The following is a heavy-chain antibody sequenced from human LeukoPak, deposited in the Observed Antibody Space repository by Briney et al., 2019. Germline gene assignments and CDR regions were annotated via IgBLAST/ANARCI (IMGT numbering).Heavy chain of an antibody. Sequence: GGSLRLSCAASGFTFSSYSMNWLRQAPGKGLEWVSCIGTTANHIYYADSVMGRFTISRDNAKNSLYLQMNSLKVEDTAVYYCAREVVGATPDYWGQGTLVTVSS. CDR1: GFTFSSYS. CDR2: IGTTANHI. J-gene: IGHJ4*02. D-gene: IGHD1-26*01. V-gene: IGHV3-21*01. CDR3: AREVVGATPDY.